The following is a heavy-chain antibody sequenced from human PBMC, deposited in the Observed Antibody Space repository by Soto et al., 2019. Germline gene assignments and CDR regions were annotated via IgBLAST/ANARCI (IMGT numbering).Heavy chain of an antibody. J-gene: IGHJ4*02. CDR1: GFTFSSYA. V-gene: IGHV3-23*01. Sequence: EAQLLESGGVLVSPGGSLRLACAASGFTFSSYAMSWVRQAPGKGLEWLAGITIRGDYTYYADSVKGRFSLSRDNSRNRLDMQMNNLKVEDTALYYCAKLGTMGVFDNWGQGTLLTVSS. D-gene: IGHD1-26*01. CDR2: ITIRGDYT. CDR3: AKLGTMGVFDN.